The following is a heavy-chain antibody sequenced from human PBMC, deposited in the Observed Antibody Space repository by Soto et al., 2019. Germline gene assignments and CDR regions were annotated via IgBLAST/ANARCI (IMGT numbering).Heavy chain of an antibody. CDR2: IIPNFGKT. J-gene: IGHJ6*02. CDR3: AREGANLYYYGMDV. Sequence: SVKVSGKASGGTFSSYAISWVRQAPGQGLEWMGWIIPNFGKTNYAQKLQGRVTITADKSTSTAYMELSSLRSEDTAVYYCAREGANLYYYGMDVWGQGTTVTVSS. D-gene: IGHD1-26*01. V-gene: IGHV1-69*06. CDR1: GGTFSSYA.